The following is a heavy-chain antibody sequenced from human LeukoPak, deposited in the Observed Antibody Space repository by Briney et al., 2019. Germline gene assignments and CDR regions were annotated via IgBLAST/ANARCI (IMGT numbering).Heavy chain of an antibody. V-gene: IGHV3-74*01. CDR2: INSDGSST. CDR1: GFTFSSYW. Sequence: PGGSLRLSCAASGFTFSSYWMHWVRQAPGKGLVWVSRINSDGSSTRYADSVKGRFTISRDNAKNSLYLQMNSLRAEDTALYYCAKDMKTQWYYYYVDVWGKGTTVTVSS. CDR3: AKDMKTQWYYYYVDV. J-gene: IGHJ6*03. D-gene: IGHD6-19*01.